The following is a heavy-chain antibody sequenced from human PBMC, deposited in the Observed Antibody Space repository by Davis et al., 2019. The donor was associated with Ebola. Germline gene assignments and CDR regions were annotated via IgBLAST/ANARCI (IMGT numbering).Heavy chain of an antibody. D-gene: IGHD2-2*02. CDR3: AKDWGCSSTSCYTYYYYYGMDV. V-gene: IGHV3-30*18. CDR1: GFTFSSYG. CDR2: ISYDGSNK. J-gene: IGHJ6*02. Sequence: GGSLRLSCAASGFTFSSYGMHWVRQAPGKGLEWVAVISYDGSNKYYADSVKGRFTISRDNSKNTLYLQMNSLRAEDTAVYYCAKDWGCSSTSCYTYYYYYGMDVWGQGTTVTVSS.